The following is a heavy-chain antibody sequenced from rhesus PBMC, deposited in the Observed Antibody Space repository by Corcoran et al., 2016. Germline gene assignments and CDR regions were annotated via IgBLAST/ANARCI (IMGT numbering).Heavy chain of an antibody. Sequence: QVQLQESGPGLVKPSETLSLTCAVSGGSISDDYYWSWIRQPPGMGLEWIGYIYGSGGGTNYNPSLKNRVTISIDTSKNQFSLKLSSVTAADTAVYYCARDQNGFDVWGPGVLVTVSS. V-gene: IGHV4-106*01. CDR3: ARDQNGFDV. CDR1: GGSISDDYY. J-gene: IGHJ5-1*01. CDR2: IYGSGGGT.